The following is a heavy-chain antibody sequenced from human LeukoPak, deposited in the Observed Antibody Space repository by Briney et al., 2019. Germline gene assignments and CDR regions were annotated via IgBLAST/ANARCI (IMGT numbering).Heavy chain of an antibody. J-gene: IGHJ4*02. CDR3: ASHRAGSSWYPNDY. V-gene: IGHV4-31*03. D-gene: IGHD6-13*01. CDR2: IYYSGST. CDR1: GGSISSGGYY. Sequence: PSETLSLTCTVSGGSISSGGYYWSWIRQHPGKGLEWIGYIYYSGSTYYNPSLKSRVTISVDTSKNQFSLKLSSVTAADTAVYYCASHRAGSSWYPNDYWGQGTLVTVSS.